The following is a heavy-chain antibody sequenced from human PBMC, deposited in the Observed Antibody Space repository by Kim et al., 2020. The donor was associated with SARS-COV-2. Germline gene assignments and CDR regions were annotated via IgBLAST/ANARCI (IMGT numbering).Heavy chain of an antibody. CDR1: GFTFSSYS. J-gene: IGHJ4*02. V-gene: IGHV3-48*04. Sequence: GGSLRLSCAASGFTFSSYSMNWVRQAPGKGLEWVSYISSSSSTIYYADSVKGRFTISRDNAKNSLYLQMNSLRAEDTAVYYCARDVPLGGSGSSDFDYWGQGTLVTVSS. CDR3: ARDVPLGGSGSSDFDY. CDR2: ISSSSSTI. D-gene: IGHD3-10*01.